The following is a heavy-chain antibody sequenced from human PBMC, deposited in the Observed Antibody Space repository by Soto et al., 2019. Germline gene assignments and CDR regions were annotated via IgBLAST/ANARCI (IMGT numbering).Heavy chain of an antibody. V-gene: IGHV4-59*01. J-gene: IGHJ5*02. CDR1: GGSISSYY. Sequence: KASETLSLTCTVSGGSISSYYWSWIRQPPGKGLEWIGYIYYSGSTNYNPSLKSRVTISVDTSKNQFSLKLSSVTAADTAVYYCARAEYSSSSSGLDPWGQGTLVTVSS. CDR2: IYYSGST. CDR3: ARAEYSSSSSGLDP. D-gene: IGHD6-6*01.